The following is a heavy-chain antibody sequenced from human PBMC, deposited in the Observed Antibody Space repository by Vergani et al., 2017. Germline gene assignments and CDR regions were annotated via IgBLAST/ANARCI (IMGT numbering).Heavy chain of an antibody. J-gene: IGHJ3*02. CDR1: GASISSGSYY. Sequence: QVQLQESGPGLVKPSQTLSLTCTVSGASISSGSYYWSWIRQPAGKGLEWIGRIYASGSTNYNPSLQSPASISVDTARNQFSLEVKSVTAADTAVYYCARRFSGTCSNAFDSWGLGTMVTVSS. V-gene: IGHV4-61*02. D-gene: IGHD2-15*01. CDR3: ARRFSGTCSNAFDS. CDR2: IYASGST.